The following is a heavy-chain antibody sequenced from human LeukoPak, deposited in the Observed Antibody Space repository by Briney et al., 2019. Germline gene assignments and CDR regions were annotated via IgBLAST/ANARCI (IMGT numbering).Heavy chain of an antibody. V-gene: IGHV1-2*02. CDR3: ARGHHEIVVVPAALIDY. J-gene: IGHJ4*02. CDR2: INPNSGGT. CDR1: GYTFTGYY. D-gene: IGHD2-2*01. Sequence: GASVKVSCKASGYTFTGYYMHWVRQAPGQGLEWMGWINPNSGGTNYAQKFQGRVTMTRDTSISTAYMELSRLRSDDTAVYYCARGHHEIVVVPAALIDYWGQGTLVTVSS.